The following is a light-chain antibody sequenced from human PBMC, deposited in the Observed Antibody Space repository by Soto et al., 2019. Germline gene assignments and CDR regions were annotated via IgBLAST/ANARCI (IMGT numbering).Light chain of an antibody. Sequence: MQFTHSPSSLSASVLYRVTITCRASHSISSWLAWYQQKPGKAPQLLISDASGLEGWVPSRFSGSGSGTEFTLSISSLQPDDFATYYCQQYKTDSLTFGPGTKVDI. CDR1: HSISSW. CDR3: QQYKTDSLT. CDR2: DAS. J-gene: IGKJ3*01. V-gene: IGKV1-5*01.